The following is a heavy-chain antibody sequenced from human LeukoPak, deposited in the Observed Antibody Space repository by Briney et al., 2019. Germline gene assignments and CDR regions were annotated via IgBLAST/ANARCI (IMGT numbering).Heavy chain of an antibody. Sequence: GGSLRLSCAASGFTFSDYYMSWIRQAPGKGLERVSYISSSGSTIYYADSVKGRFTISRDNAKNSLYLQMNSLRAEDTAVYYCARDGVATIKYNWFDPWGQGTLVTVSS. CDR3: ARDGVATIKYNWFDP. J-gene: IGHJ5*02. V-gene: IGHV3-11*01. D-gene: IGHD5-24*01. CDR1: GFTFSDYY. CDR2: ISSSGSTI.